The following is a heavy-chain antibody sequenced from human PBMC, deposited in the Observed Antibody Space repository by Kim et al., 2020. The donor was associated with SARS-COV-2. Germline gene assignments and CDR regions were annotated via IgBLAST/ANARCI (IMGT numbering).Heavy chain of an antibody. Sequence: SETLSLTCAVYGGSFSGYYWSWIRQPPGKGLEWIGEINHSGSTNYNPSLKSRVTISVDTSKNQFSLKLSSVTAADTAVYYCARGPHSSGWRGDYYYYYGMDVWGQGTTVTVSS. J-gene: IGHJ6*02. CDR1: GGSFSGYY. D-gene: IGHD6-19*01. V-gene: IGHV4-34*01. CDR3: ARGPHSSGWRGDYYYYYGMDV. CDR2: INHSGST.